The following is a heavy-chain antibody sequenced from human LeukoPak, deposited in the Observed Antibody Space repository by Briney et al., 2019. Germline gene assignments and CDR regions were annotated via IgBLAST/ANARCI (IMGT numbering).Heavy chain of an antibody. J-gene: IGHJ6*02. CDR2: IIPIFGTA. CDR3: ERDSTTYYDFWSGYYPNVYYYYYGMDV. CDR1: GGTFSSYA. D-gene: IGHD3-3*01. V-gene: IGHV1-69*01. Sequence: GASVKVSCKASGGTFSSYAISWVRQAPGQGLEWMGGIIPIFGTANYAQKFQGRVTITADESTSTAYMELSSLRSEDTAVYYCERDSTTYYDFWSGYYPNVYYYYYGMDVWGQGTTVTVSS.